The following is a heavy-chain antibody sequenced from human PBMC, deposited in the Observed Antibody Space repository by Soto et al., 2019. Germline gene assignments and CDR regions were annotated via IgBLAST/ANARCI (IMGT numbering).Heavy chain of an antibody. Sequence: PGGSLRLSCAASGFTFSSYWMHWVRQAPGKGLVWVSRINSDGSSTSYADSVKGRFTISRDNAKHTLYLQMNSLSAEDTAVYDCARAPYSSSWRGGPFDPWGQGTLVTVSS. CDR1: GFTFSSYW. D-gene: IGHD6-13*01. CDR2: INSDGSST. J-gene: IGHJ5*02. V-gene: IGHV3-74*01. CDR3: ARAPYSSSWRGGPFDP.